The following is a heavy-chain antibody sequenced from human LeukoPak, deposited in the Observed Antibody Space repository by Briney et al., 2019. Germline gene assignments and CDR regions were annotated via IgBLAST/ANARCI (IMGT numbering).Heavy chain of an antibody. CDR3: ARLDRNWFDP. V-gene: IGHV1-69*05. D-gene: IGHD2-2*03. J-gene: IGHJ5*02. Sequence: SVKVSCKASGGTFSSYAISWVRQAPGQGLEWMGRIIPIFGTANYAQKFQGRVTITTDESTSTAHMELSSLRSEDTAVYYCARLDRNWFDPWGQGTLVTVSS. CDR2: IIPIFGTA. CDR1: GGTFSSYA.